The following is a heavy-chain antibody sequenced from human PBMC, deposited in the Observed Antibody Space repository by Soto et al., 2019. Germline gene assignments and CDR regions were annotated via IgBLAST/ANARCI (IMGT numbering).Heavy chain of an antibody. CDR2: IRSKANSYAT. CDR1: GFTFSGSA. D-gene: IGHD6-6*01. Sequence: EVQLVESGGGLVQPGGSLKLSCAASGFTFSGSAMHWVRQASGKGLEWVGRIRSKANSYATAYAASVKGRFTISRDDSKNTAYLQMNSLKTEDTAVYYCTRHEPYRSYDYWGQGTLVTVSS. J-gene: IGHJ4*02. CDR3: TRHEPYRSYDY. V-gene: IGHV3-73*02.